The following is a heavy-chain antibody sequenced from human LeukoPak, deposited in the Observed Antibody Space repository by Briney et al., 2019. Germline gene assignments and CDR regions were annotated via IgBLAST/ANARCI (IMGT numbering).Heavy chain of an antibody. J-gene: IGHJ4*02. CDR2: IKQDGSEK. D-gene: IGHD2-2*01. CDR1: GFTFSSYW. V-gene: IGHV3-7*01. Sequence: PGGSLRLSGAASGFTFSSYWMSWVRQAPGKGLDWVANIKQDGSEKYYVDSVKGRFTISRDNVKNSLYLQMNSLRAEDTAVYYCARGYCTSTSCYFDYWGQGTLVTVSS. CDR3: ARGYCTSTSCYFDY.